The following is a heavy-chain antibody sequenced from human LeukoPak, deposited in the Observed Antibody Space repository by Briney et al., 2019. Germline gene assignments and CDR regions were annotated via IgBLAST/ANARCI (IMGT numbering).Heavy chain of an antibody. CDR2: INPSGGST. Sequence: ASVKVSCKASGYTFTSYYMHWVRQAPGQGLEWMGIINPSGGSTSYAQKFQGRVTMTRDTSTSTVYMELSSLRSEDTAVYYCARDHSGYSGYVLHYNWFDPWGQGTLVTVSS. CDR3: ARDHSGYSGYVLHYNWFDP. CDR1: GYTFTSYY. V-gene: IGHV1-46*01. D-gene: IGHD5-12*01. J-gene: IGHJ5*02.